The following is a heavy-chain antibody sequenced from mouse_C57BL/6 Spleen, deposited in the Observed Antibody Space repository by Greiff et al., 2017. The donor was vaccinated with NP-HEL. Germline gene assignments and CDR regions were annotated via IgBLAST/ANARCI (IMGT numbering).Heavy chain of an antibody. D-gene: IGHD1-1*01. J-gene: IGHJ1*03. CDR1: GYTFTSYW. CDR3: ARSITTVVATPV. V-gene: IGHV1-50*01. CDR2: IDPSDSYT. Sequence: QVQLQQPGAELVKPGASVKLSCKASGYTFTSYWMQWVKQRPGQGLEWIGEIDPSDSYTNYNQKFKGKATLTVDTSSSTAYMQLSSLTSEDSAVYYCARSITTVVATPVWGTGTTVTVSS.